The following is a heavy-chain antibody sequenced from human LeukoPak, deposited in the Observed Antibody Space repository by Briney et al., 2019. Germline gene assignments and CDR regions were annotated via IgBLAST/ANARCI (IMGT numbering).Heavy chain of an antibody. D-gene: IGHD2-8*01. CDR2: ISSSSRTI. CDR3: ARAALPQMVYASA. J-gene: IGHJ5*02. Sequence: GGSLRLSCAASGFTFSSYSMNWVRQAPGKGLEWVSYISSSSRTIYYADSVKGRFTISRDNAKNSLYLQMNSLRAEDTAVYYCARAALPQMVYASAWGQGTLVTVSS. V-gene: IGHV3-48*01. CDR1: GFTFSSYS.